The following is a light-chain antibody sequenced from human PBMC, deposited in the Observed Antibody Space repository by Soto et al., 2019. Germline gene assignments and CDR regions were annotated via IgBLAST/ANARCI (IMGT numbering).Light chain of an antibody. V-gene: IGLV1-40*01. J-gene: IGLJ1*01. Sequence: QSVLTQPPSVSGAPGQRVTISCTGSSSNIGAGYGVHWYQQLPGTAPKLLIYGNSNQPSGVPDRFSGSKSGTSASLAITGLQAEDEADYYCQSYDSSLSGSRVFGTGTKVTVL. CDR3: QSYDSSLSGSRV. CDR2: GNS. CDR1: SSNIGAGYG.